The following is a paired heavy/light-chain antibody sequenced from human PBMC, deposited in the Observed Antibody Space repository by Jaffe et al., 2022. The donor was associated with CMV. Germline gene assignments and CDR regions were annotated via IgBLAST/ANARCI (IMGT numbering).Light chain of an antibody. Sequence: DIVMTQSPLSLAVTPGEPASISCRSSRSLLPNNGYNHLDWYLQRPGQSPQLLIYLGSNRASGVPDRFSGSGSGTDFTLKISRVEAEDVGVYYCMQGLQTPPTFGQGTKLEIK. V-gene: IGKV2-28*01. CDR3: MQGLQTPPT. CDR2: LGS. CDR1: RSLLPNNGYNH. J-gene: IGKJ2*01.
Heavy chain of an antibody. J-gene: IGHJ6*03. CDR3: ARAPNHDSWSRDYFAYYYYYLDV. D-gene: IGHD3-3*01. V-gene: IGHV4-59*01. CDR1: GDSFSSYY. CDR2: IYYSGST. Sequence: QVQLQESGPGLVKPSETLSLTCTVSGDSFSSYYWNWLRQPPGKGLEWIGNIYYSGSTNYNPSLKSRVTISVDTFKNEFSLKLTSVTAADTAVYYCARAPNHDSWSRDYFAYYYYYLDVWGKGTTVTVSS.